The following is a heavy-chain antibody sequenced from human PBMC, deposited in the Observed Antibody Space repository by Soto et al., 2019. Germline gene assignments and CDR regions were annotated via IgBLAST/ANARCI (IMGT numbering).Heavy chain of an antibody. CDR1: GGSFSGYY. V-gene: IGHV4-34*01. CDR2: INHGGST. D-gene: IGHD5-18*01. CDR3: ARAGVATAMGD. Sequence: SETLSLTCTVHGGSFSGYYGNWIRQPPGKGLEWIGEINHGGSTNYNPSLKSRLTISVDTSKNQFSLNLTSVTAADTAVYYCARAGVATAMGDWGQGTLVTVSP. J-gene: IGHJ4*02.